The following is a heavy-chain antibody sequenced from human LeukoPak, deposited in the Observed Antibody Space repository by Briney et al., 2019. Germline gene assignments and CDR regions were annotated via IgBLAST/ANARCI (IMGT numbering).Heavy chain of an antibody. D-gene: IGHD5-12*01. J-gene: IGHJ4*02. Sequence: GASVKVSCKASGFTFTNHHMHWVRQAPGQGLEWMGWINPNSGDTNYAQKFQGRVTMTRDTSISTAYMELSGLRSDDTAVYHCARERYSGYGNFDYWGQRTLVTVSS. V-gene: IGHV1-2*02. CDR2: INPNSGDT. CDR1: GFTFTNHH. CDR3: ARERYSGYGNFDY.